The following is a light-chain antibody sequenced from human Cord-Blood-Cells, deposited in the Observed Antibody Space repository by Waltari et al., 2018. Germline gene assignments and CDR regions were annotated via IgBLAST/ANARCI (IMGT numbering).Light chain of an antibody. CDR3: CSYAGSSWV. J-gene: IGLJ3*02. CDR1: SSDVGSDNL. Sequence: QSALTQPASVSGSPGQSITISCTGTSSDVGSDNLVSWYQQHPGKAPKLMIYEGSKRPSGVSNRFSGSKSGNTASLTISGLQAEDEADYYCCSYAGSSWVFGGGTKLTVL. CDR2: EGS. V-gene: IGLV2-23*01.